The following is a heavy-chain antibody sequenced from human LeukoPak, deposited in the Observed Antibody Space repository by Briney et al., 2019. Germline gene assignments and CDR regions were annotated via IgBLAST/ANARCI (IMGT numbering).Heavy chain of an antibody. CDR2: IYTSGSI. V-gene: IGHV4-4*07. CDR3: ARDWSYYDTEYYFDD. Sequence: SETLSLTCTVSGGSISAYYWSWIRQPAGKGLEWIGRIYTSGSIHNNPSLKGRVSISIDKSKNQFSLQLSSVTAADTAVYYCARDWSYYDTEYYFDDWGQGTLVTVSS. J-gene: IGHJ4*02. CDR1: GGSISAYY. D-gene: IGHD3-22*01.